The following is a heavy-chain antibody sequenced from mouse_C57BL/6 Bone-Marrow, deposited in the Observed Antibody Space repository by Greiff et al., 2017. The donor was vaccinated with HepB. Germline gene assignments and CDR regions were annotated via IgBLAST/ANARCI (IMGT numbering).Heavy chain of an antibody. CDR1: GFTFSSYA. J-gene: IGHJ3*01. D-gene: IGHD1-1*01. CDR2: ISDGGSYT. Sequence: EVHLVESGGGLVKPGGSLKLSCAASGFTFSSYAMSWVRQTPEKRLEWVATISDGGSYTYYPDNVKGRFTISRDNAKNNLYLQMSHLKSEDTAMYYCARDSRFAYWGQGTLVTVSA. V-gene: IGHV5-4*01. CDR3: ARDSRFAY.